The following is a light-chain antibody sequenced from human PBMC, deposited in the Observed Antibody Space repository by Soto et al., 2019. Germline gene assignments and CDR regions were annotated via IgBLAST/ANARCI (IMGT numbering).Light chain of an antibody. Sequence: DIQMTQSPSSLSASVGDRVTITCQASQDISNYLNWYQQKPGKAPKLLIYDASNLETGVASRFSGSGSGTDFTFTISSLQPEDIATYYCKQYDNLPPTFGGGTKVEIK. CDR2: DAS. CDR3: KQYDNLPPT. J-gene: IGKJ4*01. CDR1: QDISNY. V-gene: IGKV1-33*01.